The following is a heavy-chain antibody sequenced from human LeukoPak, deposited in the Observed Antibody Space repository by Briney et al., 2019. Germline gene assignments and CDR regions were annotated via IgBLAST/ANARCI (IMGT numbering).Heavy chain of an antibody. CDR3: AREVVTGTILIGSYSYYMDV. CDR2: INWNGGST. D-gene: IGHD1-7*01. J-gene: IGHJ6*03. CDR1: GFTFDDYG. Sequence: GGSLRLSCAASGFTFDDYGMSWVRQAPGKGLEWVSGINWNGGSTDADSVKGRFTISRDNAKNSLYLQMNSLRAEDTALYYCAREVVTGTILIGSYSYYMDVWGKGTTVTVSS. V-gene: IGHV3-20*04.